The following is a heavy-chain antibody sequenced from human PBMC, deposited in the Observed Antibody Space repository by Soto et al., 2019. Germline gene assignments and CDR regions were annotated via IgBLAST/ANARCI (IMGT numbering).Heavy chain of an antibody. D-gene: IGHD1-26*01. Sequence: ASVKVSCKASGYSFTDYYMHWVRQAPGQGPEWLGWINPKSGGTNYAQKFQGRVTMTRDTSITTAYMEMTRLKSDDTAVYYCARDSVGASKGFDPWGQGTLVTV. CDR2: INPKSGGT. J-gene: IGHJ5*02. CDR3: ARDSVGASKGFDP. V-gene: IGHV1-2*02. CDR1: GYSFTDYY.